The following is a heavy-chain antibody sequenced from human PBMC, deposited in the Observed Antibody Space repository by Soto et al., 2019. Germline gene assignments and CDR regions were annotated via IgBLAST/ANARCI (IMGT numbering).Heavy chain of an antibody. CDR2: IWYDGSNK. CDR3: ARDYGGNPDY. J-gene: IGHJ4*02. Sequence: QVQLVESGGGVVQPWRSLRLSCAASGFTFSSYGMHWVRQAPGKGLEWVAVIWYDGSNKYYADSVKGRFTISRDNSKNTLYLQMNSLRAEDTAVYYCARDYGGNPDYWGQGTLVTVSS. V-gene: IGHV3-33*01. CDR1: GFTFSSYG. D-gene: IGHD4-17*01.